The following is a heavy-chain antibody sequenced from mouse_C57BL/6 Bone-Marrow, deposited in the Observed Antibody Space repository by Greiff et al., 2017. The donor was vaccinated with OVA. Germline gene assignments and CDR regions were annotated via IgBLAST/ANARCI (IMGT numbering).Heavy chain of an antibody. CDR3: ARHEGSPLGV. J-gene: IGHJ1*03. Sequence: EVMLVESGGDLVKPGGSLKLSCAASGFTFSSYGMSWVRQTPDKRLEWVATISSGGSYTYYPDSVKGRFTISRDNAKNTLYRQMSSLKSEDTAMYYCARHEGSPLGVWGTGTTVTVSS. CDR1: GFTFSSYG. CDR2: ISSGGSYT. V-gene: IGHV5-6*01.